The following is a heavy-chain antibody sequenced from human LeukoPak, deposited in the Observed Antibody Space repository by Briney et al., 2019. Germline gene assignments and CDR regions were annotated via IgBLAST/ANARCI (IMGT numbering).Heavy chain of an antibody. J-gene: IGHJ4*02. D-gene: IGHD2-21*01. CDR1: GFTVNNNY. V-gene: IGHV3-53*01. CDR2: IYIGGDT. CDR3: ARGGESVGIFDF. Sequence: GGSLRLSCAASGFTVNNNYMSWVRQAPGKGLEWVSVIYIGGDTYYADSVKGRFTISRDNAKNTLYLQMNSLRAEDTAVYYCARGGESVGIFDFWGQGTLVTVSS.